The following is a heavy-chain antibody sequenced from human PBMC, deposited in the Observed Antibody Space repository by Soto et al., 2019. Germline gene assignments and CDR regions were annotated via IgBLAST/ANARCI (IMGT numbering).Heavy chain of an antibody. CDR1: GGTFSSYA. J-gene: IGHJ6*02. CDR3: ASPHSSNRYYYGMDV. CDR2: IIPIFGTA. D-gene: IGHD4-4*01. Sequence: QVQLVQSGAEVKKPGSSVKVSCKASGGTFSSYAISWVRQAPGQGLEWMGGIIPIFGTANYAQKFQGRVTITADESTSTAYMELSRLRSEATAVYYCASPHSSNRYYYGMDVWGQGTTVTVSS. V-gene: IGHV1-69*12.